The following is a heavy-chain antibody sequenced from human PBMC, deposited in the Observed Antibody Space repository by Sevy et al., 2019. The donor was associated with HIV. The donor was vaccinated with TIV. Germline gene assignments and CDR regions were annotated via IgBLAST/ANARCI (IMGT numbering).Heavy chain of an antibody. CDR3: AREVAIPHYSWFDP. CDR1: GGSIRTYY. J-gene: IGHJ5*02. V-gene: IGHV4-4*07. D-gene: IGHD2-21*01. Sequence: SETLSLTCTVSGGSIRTYYWNWIRQPAGKGLEWIGRIHFSGVTNKNPSLNSRVAMSADTSKNQFSLKVNSMTAADTAVYYCAREVAIPHYSWFDPWGQGTLVTVSS. CDR2: IHFSGVT.